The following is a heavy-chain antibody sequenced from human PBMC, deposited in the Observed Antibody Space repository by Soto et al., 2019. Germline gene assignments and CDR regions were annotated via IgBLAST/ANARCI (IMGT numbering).Heavy chain of an antibody. CDR1: GGTFSSYA. CDR2: IIPIFGTA. Sequence: QVQLVQSGAEVKKPGSSVKVSCEASGGTFSSYAISWVRQAPGQGLEWMGGIIPIFGTANYAQKFQGGVTITADKSTSTAYMELSSLRSEDTAVYYCARVFVVVPAVGWFDPWGQGTLVTVSS. J-gene: IGHJ5*02. D-gene: IGHD2-2*01. V-gene: IGHV1-69*06. CDR3: ARVFVVVPAVGWFDP.